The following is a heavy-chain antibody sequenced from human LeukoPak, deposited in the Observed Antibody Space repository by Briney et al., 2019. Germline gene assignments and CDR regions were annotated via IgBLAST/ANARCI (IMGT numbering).Heavy chain of an antibody. D-gene: IGHD6-19*01. J-gene: IGHJ4*02. Sequence: GGSLRLSCAASGFTFSSYGMHWVRQSPGKGLEWVSFIRTSSTYIYYADSVKGRFTISRDNAKNSLYLQMNSLRAEDTAVYYCARDRGQWLIDYWGQGTLVTVSS. CDR3: ARDRGQWLIDY. CDR2: IRTSSTYI. V-gene: IGHV3-21*01. CDR1: GFTFSSYG.